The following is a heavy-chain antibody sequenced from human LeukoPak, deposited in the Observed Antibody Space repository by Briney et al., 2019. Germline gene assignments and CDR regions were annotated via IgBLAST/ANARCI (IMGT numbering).Heavy chain of an antibody. Sequence: GGSLRLSCTASGFTFSNFWMGWVRQAPGKGLEWVANIKQDETEKFYLGSVKGRFTISRDNAKNSLYLQMNSLRAEDTAVYYCATPLDYYDSSGYHQGGDWGQGTPVTVSS. CDR1: GFTFSNFW. CDR2: IKQDETEK. CDR3: ATPLDYYDSSGYHQGGD. J-gene: IGHJ4*02. D-gene: IGHD3-22*01. V-gene: IGHV3-7*03.